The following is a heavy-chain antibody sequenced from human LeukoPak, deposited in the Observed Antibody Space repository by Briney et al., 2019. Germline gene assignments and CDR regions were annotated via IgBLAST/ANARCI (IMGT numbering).Heavy chain of an antibody. Sequence: SETLSLTCTVSGGSISSGTYYWAWIRQPPGRGLEWIGSFYYSGSTYYNPSLKSRVTISVDTSKNQFSLKLSSVTAADTAIHYCARQGTSDTSHFDYWGQGTLVTVSS. CDR2: FYYSGST. J-gene: IGHJ4*02. D-gene: IGHD2-2*01. CDR1: GGSISSGTYY. CDR3: ARQGTSDTSHFDY. V-gene: IGHV4-39*01.